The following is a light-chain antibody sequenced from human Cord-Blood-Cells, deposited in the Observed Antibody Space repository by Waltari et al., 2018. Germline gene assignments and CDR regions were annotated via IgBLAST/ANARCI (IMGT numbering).Light chain of an antibody. CDR1: SSDVCSYNL. J-gene: IGLJ3*02. Sequence: QSALTQPASVSGSPGQSITISCTGTSSDVCSYNLISWYQQHPGKAPKLMIYDGSERPLGVSNRFSGSKSGHTASVTISGLQAEDEADYYCCSYAGSSTFGVFGGGTKLTVL. CDR2: DGS. V-gene: IGLV2-23*03. CDR3: CSYAGSSTFGV.